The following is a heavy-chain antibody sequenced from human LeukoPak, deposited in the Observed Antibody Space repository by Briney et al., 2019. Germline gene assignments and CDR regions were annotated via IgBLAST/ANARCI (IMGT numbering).Heavy chain of an antibody. CDR2: IYHIGST. D-gene: IGHD5-12*01. Sequence: PSETLSLTCTVSGYSISRGYYWGWIRQPPGKGLEGSGRIYHIGSTYYNPSLKSRVTISVDTSKNQSSLKLSSVTAADTAVYYCARDEWLRSAQPAYWGQGTLVTVSS. CDR3: ARDEWLRSAQPAY. J-gene: IGHJ4*02. CDR1: GYSISRGYY. V-gene: IGHV4-38-2*02.